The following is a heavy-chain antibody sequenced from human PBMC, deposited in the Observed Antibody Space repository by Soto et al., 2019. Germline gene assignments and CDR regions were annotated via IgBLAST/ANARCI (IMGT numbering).Heavy chain of an antibody. Sequence: SETLSLTCSVSGDSVKSSYWAWIRQSPGRALEWVGYVFDFGSTGYHPSLKGRLTISMDTSRNQVSLKLRSVTIADTAVYYWARLIEGYTPHNYFDPWGQGTLVTVSS. CDR1: GDSVKSSY. V-gene: IGHV4-59*02. CDR3: ARLIEGYTPHNYFDP. CDR2: VFDFGST. J-gene: IGHJ5*02. D-gene: IGHD3-22*01.